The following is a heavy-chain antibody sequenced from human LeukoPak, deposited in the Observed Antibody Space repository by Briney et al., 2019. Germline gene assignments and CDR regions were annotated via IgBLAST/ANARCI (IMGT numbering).Heavy chain of an antibody. J-gene: IGHJ6*03. CDR3: ARDRGEYRGQYYYYMDV. Sequence: GASVKVSCKASGDTFTRHGISWVRQAPGQGLEWMGGIIPIVGTANYAQKFQGRVTITTDESTSTAYMELSSLRSEDTAVYYCARDRGEYRGQYYYYMDVWGKGTTVTVSS. V-gene: IGHV1-69*05. CDR1: GDTFTRHG. D-gene: IGHD5-12*01. CDR2: IIPIVGTA.